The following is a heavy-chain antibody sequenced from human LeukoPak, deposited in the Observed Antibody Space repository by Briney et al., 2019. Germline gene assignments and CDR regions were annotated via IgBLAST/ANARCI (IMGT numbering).Heavy chain of an antibody. CDR3: AIGQGVITWGGADVYDV. CDR2: FSTYNGDT. CDR1: GYTFTNYG. D-gene: IGHD3-16*01. Sequence: ASVKVSCKASGYTFTNYGINWVRQAPGQRPEWMGWFSTYNGDTKYAQKLKGRVTLTADTLTSTAYMELRTLISDDTATYYCAIGQGVITWGGADVYDVWGQGTTVIVTS. J-gene: IGHJ3*01. V-gene: IGHV1-18*01.